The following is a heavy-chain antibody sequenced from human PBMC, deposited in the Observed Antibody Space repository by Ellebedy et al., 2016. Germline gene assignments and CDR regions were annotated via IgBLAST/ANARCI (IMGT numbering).Heavy chain of an antibody. CDR2: ISSSSSTI. CDR3: ARLYSSSWSSDAFDI. Sequence: GESLKISXAASGFTFSSYSMNWVRQAPGKGLEWVSYISSSSSTIYYADSVKGRFTISRDNAKNSLYLQMNSLRDEDTAVYYCARLYSSSWSSDAFDIWGQGTMVTVSS. D-gene: IGHD6-13*01. V-gene: IGHV3-48*02. J-gene: IGHJ3*02. CDR1: GFTFSSYS.